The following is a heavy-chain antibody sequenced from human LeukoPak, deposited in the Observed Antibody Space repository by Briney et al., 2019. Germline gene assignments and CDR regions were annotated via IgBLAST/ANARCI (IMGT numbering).Heavy chain of an antibody. Sequence: GGSLRLSCAASGFTVSSNYMSWVRQAPGKGLEWVSGINWNGGSTGYADSVKGRFTISRDNAKNSLYLQMNSLRAEDTALYYCARDYSNSVQFDYWGQGTLVTVSS. J-gene: IGHJ4*02. D-gene: IGHD4-11*01. V-gene: IGHV3-20*04. CDR1: GFTVSSNY. CDR2: INWNGGST. CDR3: ARDYSNSVQFDY.